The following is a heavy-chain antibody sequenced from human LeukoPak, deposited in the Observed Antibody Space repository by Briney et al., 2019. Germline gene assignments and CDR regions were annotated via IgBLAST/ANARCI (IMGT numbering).Heavy chain of an antibody. V-gene: IGHV4-59*01. D-gene: IGHD3-3*01. J-gene: IGHJ4*02. CDR3: ARGGKPYYDFWSGYLEY. Sequence: RPSETLSLTCTVSGDSISSYYWSWIRQPPGKGLEWIGYVYYSGSTNYNPSLKSRVTILVDTSKNQFSLKLSSVTATDTAVYYCARGGKPYYDFWSGYLEYWGQGTLVTVSS. CDR2: VYYSGST. CDR1: GDSISSYY.